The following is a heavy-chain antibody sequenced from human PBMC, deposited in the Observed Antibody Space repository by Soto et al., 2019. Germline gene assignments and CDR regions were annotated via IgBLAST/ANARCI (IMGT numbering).Heavy chain of an antibody. CDR2: INWSGGST. V-gene: IGHV3-20*04. D-gene: IGHD5-18*01. Sequence: EVQLVESGGGVARPGGSLRLSCAASGFTFDDYGMNWVRQAPGKGLEWVSGINWSGGSTGYADSVKGRFTISRDNAKNSLYLQMNSLRAEDTALYYCARDQSYGRSGLDYWGQGTLVTVSS. CDR3: ARDQSYGRSGLDY. CDR1: GFTFDDYG. J-gene: IGHJ4*02.